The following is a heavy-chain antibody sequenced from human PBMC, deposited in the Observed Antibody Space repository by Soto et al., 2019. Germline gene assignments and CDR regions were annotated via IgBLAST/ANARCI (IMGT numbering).Heavy chain of an antibody. CDR3: VQGGSPPFY. Sequence: QVQVVQSGAEVKKPGASVKVSCKASGYTFIRHYINWVRQAPGQGLEWIGIIYPSDGSTSYAQYHQGIVTMTRDTSTGTVYTEVSSLISDDTSVYYCVQGGSPPFYWGQGTLVTVSS. V-gene: IGHV1-46*01. J-gene: IGHJ4*02. CDR2: IYPSDGST. D-gene: IGHD6-6*01. CDR1: GYTFIRHY.